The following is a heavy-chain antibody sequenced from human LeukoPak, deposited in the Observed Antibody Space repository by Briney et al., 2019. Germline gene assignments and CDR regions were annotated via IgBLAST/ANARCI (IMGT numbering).Heavy chain of an antibody. CDR3: ARVAGFNPKEQFDY. D-gene: IGHD3-9*01. Sequence: NPGGSLRLSCAASGFTFSSYSMNWVRQAPGKGLEWVSSISSSGGYIYCADSVKGRFTVSRDNAKNSLYLQMNSLRAEDTAVYYCARVAGFNPKEQFDYWGQGTLVTVSS. V-gene: IGHV3-21*01. J-gene: IGHJ4*02. CDR2: ISSSGGYI. CDR1: GFTFSSYS.